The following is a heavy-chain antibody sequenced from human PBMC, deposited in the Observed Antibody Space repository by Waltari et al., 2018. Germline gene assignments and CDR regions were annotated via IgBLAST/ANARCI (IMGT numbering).Heavy chain of an antibody. CDR2: IKPYGSER. Sequence: EVQLVESGGGLVQPGGSLRLSCAASGFTFSNAWMDWVRQAPGKGLEWVANIKPYGSERYSVDSVKGRFTISRDNAKNSVYLQMNSLRAEDTAVYYCSRSLDAWGQGTTVTVSS. V-gene: IGHV3-7*03. CDR3: SRSLDA. J-gene: IGHJ6*02. CDR1: GFTFSNAW.